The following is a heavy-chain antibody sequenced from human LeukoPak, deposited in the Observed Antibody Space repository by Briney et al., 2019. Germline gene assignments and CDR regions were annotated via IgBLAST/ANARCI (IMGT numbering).Heavy chain of an antibody. Sequence: PSETLSLTCTVSGGSISSGGYYWSWIRQHPGKGLEWIGYIYYSGSTYYNPSLKSRVTISVDTSKNQFSLKLSSVTAADTAVYYCARVYYYDSSGYIDYWGQGTLVTVSS. J-gene: IGHJ4*02. V-gene: IGHV4-31*03. D-gene: IGHD3-22*01. CDR3: ARVYYYDSSGYIDY. CDR1: GGSISSGGYY. CDR2: IYYSGST.